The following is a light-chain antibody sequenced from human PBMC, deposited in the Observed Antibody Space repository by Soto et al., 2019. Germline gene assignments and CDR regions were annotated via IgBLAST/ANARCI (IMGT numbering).Light chain of an antibody. CDR1: QSVSSNY. CDR2: GAS. CDR3: QQYGSSLT. Sequence: ETVLTQSPGTLSLSPGERATLSCRASQSVSSNYLAWYQQKPGQAPRLLIYGASTRATGIPDRFSGSGSGTDFTLTISRLEPEDFAVYYCQQYGSSLTVGGGTKVEIK. V-gene: IGKV3-20*01. J-gene: IGKJ4*01.